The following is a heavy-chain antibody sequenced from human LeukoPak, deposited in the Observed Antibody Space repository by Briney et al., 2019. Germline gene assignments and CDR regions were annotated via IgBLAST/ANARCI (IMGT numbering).Heavy chain of an antibody. Sequence: PSETLSLTCTVSGGSISSYYWSWIRQPPGKGLEWIGYIYYSGSTNYNPSLKSRVTISVDTSKNQFSLKLSSVTAADTAVYYCARVLSSSSYYYMDVWGKGTSLTVSS. V-gene: IGHV4-59*01. CDR2: IYYSGST. D-gene: IGHD6-6*01. J-gene: IGHJ6*03. CDR1: GGSISSYY. CDR3: ARVLSSSSYYYMDV.